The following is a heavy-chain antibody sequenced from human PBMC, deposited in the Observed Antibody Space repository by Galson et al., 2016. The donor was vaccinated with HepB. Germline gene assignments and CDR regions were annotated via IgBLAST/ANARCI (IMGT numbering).Heavy chain of an antibody. CDR2: VNVYDEDT. CDR1: GFTFRDSP. V-gene: IGHV3-23*01. Sequence: SLRLSCAASGFTFRDSPMSWVRQSPGKGLEWVSTVNVYDEDTHYADSVRGRFTISRDNSNNTLHLQMNDLRAEDTALYYCAKDPAFTDAFDVWGPGTLVTVSS. J-gene: IGHJ3*01. CDR3: AKDPAFTDAFDV.